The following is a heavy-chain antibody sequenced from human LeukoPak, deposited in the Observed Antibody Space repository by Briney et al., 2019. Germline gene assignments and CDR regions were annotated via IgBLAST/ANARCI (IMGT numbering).Heavy chain of an antibody. D-gene: IGHD4-23*01. V-gene: IGHV5-51*01. CDR3: VRRTGNSFVDY. CDR2: IYPGDSDT. CDR1: GYSFTSYW. J-gene: IGHJ4*02. Sequence: GESLKIFCQGSGYSFTSYWIAWVRQMPGKGLEWMGIIYPGDSDTKYSPSFEGQVTISVDKSISTAYLQWSSLKASDTAMYYCVRRTGNSFVDYWGQGTLVTVSS.